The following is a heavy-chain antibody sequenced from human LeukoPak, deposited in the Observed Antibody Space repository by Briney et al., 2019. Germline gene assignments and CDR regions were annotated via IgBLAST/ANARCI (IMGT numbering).Heavy chain of an antibody. CDR3: AREGGNTAMVTFDY. CDR2: IIPIFGTA. Sequence: ASVKVSCKASGGTFSSYAISWVRQAPGQGLEWMGGIIPIFGTANYAQKFQGRVTITADESTSTAYMELSSLRSEDTAVYYCAREGGNTAMVTFDYWGQGTLVTVSS. CDR1: GGTFSSYA. V-gene: IGHV1-69*13. D-gene: IGHD5-18*01. J-gene: IGHJ4*02.